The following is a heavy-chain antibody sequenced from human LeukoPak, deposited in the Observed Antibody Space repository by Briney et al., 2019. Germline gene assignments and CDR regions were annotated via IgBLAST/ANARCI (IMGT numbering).Heavy chain of an antibody. CDR1: GFTFSSYW. CDR2: IKQDGSEK. D-gene: IGHD2-15*01. Sequence: PGGSLRLSCAASGFTFSSYWMSWVRQAPGKGLEWVANIKQDGSEKYYVDSVKGRFTISRDNAKNSLYLQMNSLRAEDTAVYYCARDTYCSGGSCYSGPYYYYMDVRGKGTTVTVSS. CDR3: ARDTYCSGGSCYSGPYYYYMDV. V-gene: IGHV3-7*01. J-gene: IGHJ6*03.